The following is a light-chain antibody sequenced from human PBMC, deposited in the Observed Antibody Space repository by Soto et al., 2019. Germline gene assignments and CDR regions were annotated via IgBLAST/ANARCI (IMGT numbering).Light chain of an antibody. CDR2: DAS. V-gene: IGKV3-15*01. J-gene: IGKJ4*01. CDR3: QQCSWHPFTVT. Sequence: EIVMTQSPATLSVSPGERATLSCRASQSVSSNLAWYQQKPGQAPRLLIYDASTRATGIPARFSGSGSGTEYTLTIRSLQSEDSAVSYCQQCSWHPFTVTFGGGTKVEIK. CDR1: QSVSSN.